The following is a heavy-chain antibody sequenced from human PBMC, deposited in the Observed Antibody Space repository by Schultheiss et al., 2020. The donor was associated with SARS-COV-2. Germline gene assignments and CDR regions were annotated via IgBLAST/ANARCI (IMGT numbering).Heavy chain of an antibody. CDR1: GGSISSYY. D-gene: IGHD3-16*01. Sequence: SETLSFTCTVSGGSISSYYWSWIRQPPGKGLEWIGYIYYSGSTYYNPSLKSRVTMSVDTSKNQFSLKLSSVTAADTAVYYCARTNWGNMDVWGKGTTVTVSS. J-gene: IGHJ6*03. CDR3: ARTNWGNMDV. CDR2: IYYSGST. V-gene: IGHV4-59*12.